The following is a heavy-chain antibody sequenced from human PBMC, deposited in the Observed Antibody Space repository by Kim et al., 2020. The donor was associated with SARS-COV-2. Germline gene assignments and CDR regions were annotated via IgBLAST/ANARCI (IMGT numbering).Heavy chain of an antibody. V-gene: IGHV3-30*04. CDR2: ISYDGSNK. D-gene: IGHD3-10*01. Sequence: GGSLRLSCAASGFTFSSYAMHWVRQAPGKGLEWVAVISYDGSNKYYADSVKGRFTISRDNSKNTLYLQMNSLRAEDTAVYYCASLNYGSGIDYWGQGTLVTVSS. J-gene: IGHJ4*02. CDR3: ASLNYGSGIDY. CDR1: GFTFSSYA.